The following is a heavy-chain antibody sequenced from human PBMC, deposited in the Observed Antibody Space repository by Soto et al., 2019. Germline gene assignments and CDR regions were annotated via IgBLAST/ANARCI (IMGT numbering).Heavy chain of an antibody. CDR3: ARHRHPRGTVGATSPLDP. CDR2: HYSGGST. J-gene: IGHJ5*02. V-gene: IGHV3-53*01. CDR1: GFSVSSNY. Sequence: VGSLRLSCAISGFSVSSNYLSWVRQAPGKGLEWVSVHYSGGSTYYADSVQGRFTISRDKSNNTLYLQMRRVRAEDTAVYFCARHRHPRGTVGATSPLDPWGQGTQVIVSS. D-gene: IGHD1-26*01.